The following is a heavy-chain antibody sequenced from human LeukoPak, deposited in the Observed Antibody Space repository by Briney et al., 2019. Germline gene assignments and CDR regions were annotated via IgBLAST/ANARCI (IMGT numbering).Heavy chain of an antibody. V-gene: IGHV3-9*01. CDR3: AKDRTVAGTPWLDY. Sequence: SGGSLRLSCAASGFTFSSYAMSWVRQAPGKGLEWVSGISWNSGSIGYADSVKGRFTISRDNAKNSLYLQMNSLRAEDTALYYCAKDRTVAGTPWLDYWGQGTLVTVSS. CDR2: ISWNSGSI. D-gene: IGHD6-19*01. CDR1: GFTFSSYA. J-gene: IGHJ4*02.